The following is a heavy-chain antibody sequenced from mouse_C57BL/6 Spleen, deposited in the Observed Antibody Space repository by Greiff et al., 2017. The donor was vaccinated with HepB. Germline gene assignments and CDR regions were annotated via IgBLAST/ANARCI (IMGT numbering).Heavy chain of an antibody. CDR3: ARSSYDGYYAWFAY. CDR2: INPNNGGT. D-gene: IGHD2-3*01. V-gene: IGHV1-18*01. Sequence: EVQLQQSGPELVKPGASVKIPCKASGYTFTDYNMDWVKQSHGKSLEWIGDINPNNGGTIYNQKFKGKATLTVDKSSSTAYMELLSLTSEDTAVYYCARSSYDGYYAWFAYWGQGTLVTVSA. CDR1: GYTFTDYN. J-gene: IGHJ3*01.